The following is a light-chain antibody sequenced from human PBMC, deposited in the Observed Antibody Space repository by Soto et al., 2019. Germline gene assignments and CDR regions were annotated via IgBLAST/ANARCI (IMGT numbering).Light chain of an antibody. CDR1: SSDVGGYNY. J-gene: IGLJ2*01. CDR3: SSYTTTTTLGV. V-gene: IGLV2-14*01. Sequence: SALTQPASVSGSPGQSITLSCSGTSSDVGGYNYVSWYQQHPGKAPKLIIYEVSNRPSGVSNRFSGSKSGNTASLTISGLQADDEADYYCSSYTTTTTLGVFGGGTKLTVL. CDR2: EVS.